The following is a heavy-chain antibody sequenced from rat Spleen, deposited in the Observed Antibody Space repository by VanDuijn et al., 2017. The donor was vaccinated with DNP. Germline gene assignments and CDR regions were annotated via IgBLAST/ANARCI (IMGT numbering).Heavy chain of an antibody. Sequence: EVQLVESGGGLVQPGRSLKLSCAASGFTFSDYNMAWVRQAPKKGLEWVATIIYDGSRTYYHASVQGRFTISRDNAKSLLYLQMDSLRSEDTATYYCATGGPGNDSGQGVMVTVSS. CDR2: IIYDGSRT. D-gene: IGHD1-4*01. CDR3: ATGGPGND. J-gene: IGHJ2*01. CDR1: GFTFSDYN. V-gene: IGHV5S10*01.